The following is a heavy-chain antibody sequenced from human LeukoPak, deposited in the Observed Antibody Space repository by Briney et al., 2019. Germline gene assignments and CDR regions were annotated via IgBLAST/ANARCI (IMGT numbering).Heavy chain of an antibody. D-gene: IGHD6-13*01. CDR3: ARVAAGIGFFQH. V-gene: IGHV4-39*07. CDR1: GGSISSGDYY. Sequence: SETLSLTCTVSGGSISSGDYYWSWIRQPPGKGLEWIGNIHHSGSTYYNPSLKSRVTISVDTSKNQLSLKLSSVTAADTAVYYCARVAAGIGFFQHWGQGTLVTVSS. CDR2: IHHSGST. J-gene: IGHJ1*01.